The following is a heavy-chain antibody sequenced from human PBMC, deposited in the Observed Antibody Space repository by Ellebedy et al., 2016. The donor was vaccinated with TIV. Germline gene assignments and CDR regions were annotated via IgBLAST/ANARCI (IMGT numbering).Heavy chain of an antibody. CDR2: IYPGDSDT. V-gene: IGHV5-51*01. D-gene: IGHD2-15*01. Sequence: GESLKISCKGSGYRFSNYWIGWVRQMPEKGLEWMGIIYPGDSDTRYSPSFQGQVTISVDKSISTAYLQWSSLKASDTAMYYCARLPMISGGSPREWYFDYWGQGTLVTVSS. J-gene: IGHJ4*02. CDR3: ARLPMISGGSPREWYFDY. CDR1: GYRFSNYW.